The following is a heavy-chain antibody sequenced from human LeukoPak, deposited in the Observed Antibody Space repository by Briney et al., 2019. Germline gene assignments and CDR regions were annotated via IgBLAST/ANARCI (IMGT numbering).Heavy chain of an antibody. Sequence: QSGGSLRLSCAASGFTFRNYGMDWVRQAPGKGLEWVAVIWYDGSNKYYADSVKGRFTISRDNSKNTLYLQMNSLRAEDTAVYYCARGGGSYYDSSEGVYFDYWGQGTLVTVSS. J-gene: IGHJ4*02. CDR3: ARGGGSYYDSSEGVYFDY. D-gene: IGHD3-22*01. CDR1: GFTFRNYG. CDR2: IWYDGSNK. V-gene: IGHV3-33*08.